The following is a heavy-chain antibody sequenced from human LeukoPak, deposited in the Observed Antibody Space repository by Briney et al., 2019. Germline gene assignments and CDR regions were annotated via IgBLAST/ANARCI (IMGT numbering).Heavy chain of an antibody. Sequence: SETLSLTCTVSGGSISSGGYYWSWIRQHPGKGLEWIGHIYYSGTSFYNPSLTSRVTISVDTSKNQFSLKLTAVNDADTAVYYCARIERSSYSLGFDYWGQGTLVTVSS. CDR2: IYYSGTS. D-gene: IGHD6-6*01. J-gene: IGHJ4*02. V-gene: IGHV4-31*03. CDR1: GGSISSGGYY. CDR3: ARIERSSYSLGFDY.